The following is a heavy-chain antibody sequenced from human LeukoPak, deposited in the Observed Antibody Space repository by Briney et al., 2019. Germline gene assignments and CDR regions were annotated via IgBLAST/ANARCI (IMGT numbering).Heavy chain of an antibody. J-gene: IGHJ4*02. Sequence: PGGSLRLSCAASGFTFSSYGMHWVRQAPGKGLEWVAFIRYDGSNKYYADSVKGRFTISRDNSKNTLYLQMNGLRAEDTAVYYCVKGGTGVLVDDYWGQGILVTVSS. CDR2: IRYDGSNK. CDR1: GFTFSSYG. CDR3: VKGGTGVLVDDY. D-gene: IGHD2-8*02. V-gene: IGHV3-30*02.